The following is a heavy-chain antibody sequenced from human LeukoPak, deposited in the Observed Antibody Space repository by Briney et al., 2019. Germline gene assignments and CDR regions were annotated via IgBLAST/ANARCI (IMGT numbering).Heavy chain of an antibody. D-gene: IGHD5-24*01. CDR1: GFTFSSYS. CDR3: ARVGRWLQLSYYFDY. CDR2: ISSSSSYI. V-gene: IGHV3-21*01. J-gene: IGHJ4*02. Sequence: SGGSLRLSCAASGFTFSSYSMNWVRQAPGKGLEWVSSISSSSSYIYYADSVKGRFTISRDNAKNSLYLQMNSLRAEDTAVYYCARVGRWLQLSYYFDYWGRGTLVTVSS.